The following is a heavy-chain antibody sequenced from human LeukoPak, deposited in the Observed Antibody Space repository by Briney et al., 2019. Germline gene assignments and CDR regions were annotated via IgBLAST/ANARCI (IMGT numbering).Heavy chain of an antibody. CDR1: GFMFSNYI. CDR3: VKDLSSSRPFDY. V-gene: IGHV3-23*01. Sequence: GGSLTLSCAAAGFMFSNYIMYWVRQAPGKGLEWVSVISASGGTTDYADSVKGRFTISRDNSKNTLYLQMSSLRAEDTAVYYCVKDLSSSRPFDYWGQGTLVTVSS. D-gene: IGHD6-13*01. J-gene: IGHJ4*02. CDR2: ISASGGTT.